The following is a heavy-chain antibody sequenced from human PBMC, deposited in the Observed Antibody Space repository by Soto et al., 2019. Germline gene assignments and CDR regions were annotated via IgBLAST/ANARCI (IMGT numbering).Heavy chain of an antibody. Sequence: GGSLRLSCAASGFTFSSYGMHWVRQAPGKGLEWVAVIWYDGSNKYYADSVKGRFTISRDNSKNTLYLQMNSLRAEDTAVYYCARDTIAAAGWYNWFDPWGQGTLGTVS. CDR2: IWYDGSNK. CDR1: GFTFSSYG. V-gene: IGHV3-33*01. J-gene: IGHJ5*02. D-gene: IGHD6-13*01. CDR3: ARDTIAAAGWYNWFDP.